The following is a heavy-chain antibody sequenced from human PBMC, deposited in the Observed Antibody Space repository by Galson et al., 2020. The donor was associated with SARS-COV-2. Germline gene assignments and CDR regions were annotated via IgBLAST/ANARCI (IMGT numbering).Heavy chain of an antibody. CDR3: ARTHYDILTGYYSVFDY. V-gene: IGHV2-70*11. J-gene: IGHJ4*02. D-gene: IGHD3-9*01. CDR2: IDWDDDK. Sequence: SGPTLVKPTQTLTLTCTFSGFSLSTSGMCVSWIRQPPGKALEWLARIDWDDDKYYSTSLKTRLTISKDTSKNQVVLTMTNMDPVDTATYYYARTHYDILTGYYSVFDYWGQGTLVTVSS. CDR1: GFSLSTSGMC.